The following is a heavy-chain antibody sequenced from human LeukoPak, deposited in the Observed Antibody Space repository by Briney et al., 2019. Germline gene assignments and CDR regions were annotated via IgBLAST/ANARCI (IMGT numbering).Heavy chain of an antibody. J-gene: IGHJ4*02. CDR1: GGSISSGGYY. CDR3: AREIVATRGAHFDH. CDR2: IYYSGST. D-gene: IGHD5-12*01. V-gene: IGHV4-31*03. Sequence: PSQTLSLTCTVSGGSISSGGYYWSWIRQHPGKGLEWIGYIYYSGSTYYNPSLKSRVTISVDTSKNQFSLKLSSVTAADTAVYYCAREIVATRGAHFDHWGQGTLVTVSS.